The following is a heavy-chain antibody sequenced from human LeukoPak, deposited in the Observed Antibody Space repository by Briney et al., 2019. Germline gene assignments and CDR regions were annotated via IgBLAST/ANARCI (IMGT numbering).Heavy chain of an antibody. V-gene: IGHV4-61*02. Sequence: PSETLSLTCTVSGGSINSGSYYWSWIRQPAGKGLEWIGRIYTSGSTKYNPSLKSRVTISVDTSKNQFSLKLSSVTAADTAVYYCARETEKQWQYWGQGTMVTVSS. CDR2: IYTSGST. CDR3: ARETEKQWQY. D-gene: IGHD6-19*01. CDR1: GGSINSGSYY. J-gene: IGHJ3*01.